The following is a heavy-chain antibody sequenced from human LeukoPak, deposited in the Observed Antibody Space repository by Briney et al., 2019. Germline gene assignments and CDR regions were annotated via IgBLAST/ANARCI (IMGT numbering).Heavy chain of an antibody. CDR2: IYYSGST. J-gene: IGHJ5*02. Sequence: SETLSLTCTVSGGSISSSSYYWGWIRQPPGKGLEWIGSIYYSGSTYYNPSLKSRVTISVDTSKNQFSLKLSSVTAADTAVYYCARDKGEEMASITMGPYNWFDPWGQGTLVTVSS. CDR1: GGSISSSSYY. D-gene: IGHD5-24*01. CDR3: ARDKGEEMASITMGPYNWFDP. V-gene: IGHV4-39*07.